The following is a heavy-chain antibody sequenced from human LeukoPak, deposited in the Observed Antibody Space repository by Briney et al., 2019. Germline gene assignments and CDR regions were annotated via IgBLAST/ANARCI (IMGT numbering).Heavy chain of an antibody. Sequence: ASVTVSCTASGYTSTNYDISWVRQAPGQGLEWMGWINTYNGDTNYAQKLQGRVSMTKDTSTSTAYMDVRNLRSDDTAVYYCATAARRGEIEYWGQGTLVTVSS. CDR1: GYTSTNYD. CDR2: INTYNGDT. CDR3: ATAARRGEIEY. V-gene: IGHV1-18*01. D-gene: IGHD6-6*01. J-gene: IGHJ4*02.